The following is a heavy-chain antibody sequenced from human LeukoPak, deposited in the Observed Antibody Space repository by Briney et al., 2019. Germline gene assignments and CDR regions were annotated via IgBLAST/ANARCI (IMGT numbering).Heavy chain of an antibody. CDR1: GGSISSSSYY. V-gene: IGHV4-39*07. CDR2: IYYSGST. J-gene: IGHJ5*02. CDR3: ARDPGGGYSYGFCWFDP. Sequence: SETLSLTCTVSGGSISSSSYYWGWIRQPPGKGLEWIGSIYYSGSTYYNPSLKSRVTISVDTSKNQFSLKLSSVTAADTAVYYCARDPGGGYSYGFCWFDPWGQGTLVTASS. D-gene: IGHD5-18*01.